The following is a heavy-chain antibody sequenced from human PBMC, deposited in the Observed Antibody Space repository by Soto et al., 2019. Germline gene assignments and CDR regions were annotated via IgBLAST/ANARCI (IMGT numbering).Heavy chain of an antibody. D-gene: IGHD6-13*01. CDR3: PKSVRSIVAAARTFDY. Sequence: VGSLRLSCAASGCTFRSYAMSWVRQAPGKGLEWVSAISGSGVSTYYADSVKVLFTISRDNSKNTLYLQMNSLRAEDTAVYYCPKSVRSIVAAARTFDYWGQGTLLTASS. J-gene: IGHJ4*02. CDR1: GCTFRSYA. CDR2: ISGSGVST. V-gene: IGHV3-23*01.